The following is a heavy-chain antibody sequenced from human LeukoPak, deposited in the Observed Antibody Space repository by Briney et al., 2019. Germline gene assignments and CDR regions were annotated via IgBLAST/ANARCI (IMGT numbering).Heavy chain of an antibody. Sequence: PSETLSLTCTVSGGSINSGAYYWSWIRQPAGKGLEWIGRIYSSGSTNYNPSLKSRVTISEDTSKNQFSLKLSSVTAADTAVYYCARDYGYSNSAWYFDLWGRGTLVTVSS. CDR1: GGSINSGAYY. V-gene: IGHV4-61*02. CDR3: ARDYGYSNSAWYFDL. CDR2: IYSSGST. J-gene: IGHJ2*01. D-gene: IGHD6-6*01.